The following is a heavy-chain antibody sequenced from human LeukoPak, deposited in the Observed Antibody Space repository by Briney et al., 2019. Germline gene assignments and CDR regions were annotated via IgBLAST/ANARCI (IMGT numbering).Heavy chain of an antibody. CDR3: ARDLTDYYDSRGYFDY. Sequence: ASVKVSCKASGYTFTSYYMHWVRQAPGQGLEWMGTINPSGGSTSYAQKFQGRVTMTRDTSTSTVYMELSSLRSEDTAVYYCARDLTDYYDSRGYFDYWGQGTLVTVSS. D-gene: IGHD3-22*01. CDR2: INPSGGST. J-gene: IGHJ4*02. V-gene: IGHV1-46*01. CDR1: GYTFTSYY.